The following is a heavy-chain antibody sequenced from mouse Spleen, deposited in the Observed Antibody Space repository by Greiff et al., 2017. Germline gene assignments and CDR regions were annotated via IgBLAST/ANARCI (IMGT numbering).Heavy chain of an antibody. V-gene: IGHV1-82*01. CDR2: IYPGDGDT. CDR1: GYAFSSSW. Sequence: QVQLQQSGPELVKPGASVKISCKASGYAFSSSWMNWVKQRPGKGLEWIGRIYPGDGDTNYNGKFKGKATLTADKSSSTAYMQLSSLTSEDSAVYFCAREDYGYDPFAYWGQGTLVTVSA. D-gene: IGHD2-2*01. J-gene: IGHJ3*01. CDR3: AREDYGYDPFAY.